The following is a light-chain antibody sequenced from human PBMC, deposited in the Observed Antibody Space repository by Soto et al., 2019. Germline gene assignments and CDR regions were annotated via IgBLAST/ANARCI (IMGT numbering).Light chain of an antibody. V-gene: IGKV3-11*01. CDR1: QSVSSY. Sequence: EIVLTQSPGTLSLSPGERATLSCRASQSVSSYLAWYQQKPGQAPRLLIYDASTRATGISARFSGSGSGTDFTLTISSIVPEDFSVYYCQQRSNWPVTFGQGTRVEVK. CDR2: DAS. J-gene: IGKJ1*01. CDR3: QQRSNWPVT.